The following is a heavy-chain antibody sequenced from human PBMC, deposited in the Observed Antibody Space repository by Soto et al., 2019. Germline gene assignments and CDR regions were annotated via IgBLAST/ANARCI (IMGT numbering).Heavy chain of an antibody. CDR3: ARDPAPVGYRGLDV. CDR1: GFTFSSSW. Sequence: GGSLRLSCAASGFTFSSSWMTWVRQAPGKGLAWVANIKEDGSEKYYVDSVKGRFTISRDNTNESLYLQMNSLRADDTAVYYCARDPAPVGYRGLDVWGQGTTVTVSS. J-gene: IGHJ6*02. D-gene: IGHD5-12*01. V-gene: IGHV3-7*01. CDR2: IKEDGSEK.